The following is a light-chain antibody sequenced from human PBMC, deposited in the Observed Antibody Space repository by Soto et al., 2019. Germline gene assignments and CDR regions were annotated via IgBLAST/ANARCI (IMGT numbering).Light chain of an antibody. CDR2: GAS. V-gene: IGKV3-20*01. Sequence: EIVLTQSPCTLSLSPGERATLSCRASQTVSRSYLAWYQQKPGQAPRLLIYGASSRATGIPDRFSGSGSGTDFTLTISRLEPEDFAVYYCQQYGSSRTFGQGTKVEIK. J-gene: IGKJ1*01. CDR1: QTVSRSY. CDR3: QQYGSSRT.